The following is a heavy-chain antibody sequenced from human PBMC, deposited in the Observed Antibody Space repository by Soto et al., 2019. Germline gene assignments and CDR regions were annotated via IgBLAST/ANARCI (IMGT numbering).Heavy chain of an antibody. V-gene: IGHV3-53*01. J-gene: IGHJ3*01. Sequence: DVQLVESGGGLIQPGESLRLSCAAFGLTISGKKYVAWVRQAPGKGLEWVSALYDVDGSFYADSVTGRFATSSDSSKTTVYLQMNDLRPDDTAVYYCATWHEREHAFDVWGQGTTVTISS. CDR2: LYDVDGS. CDR1: GLTISGKKY. D-gene: IGHD1-1*01. CDR3: ATWHEREHAFDV.